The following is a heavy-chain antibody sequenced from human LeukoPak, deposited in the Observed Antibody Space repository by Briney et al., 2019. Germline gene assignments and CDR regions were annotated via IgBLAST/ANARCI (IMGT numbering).Heavy chain of an antibody. CDR2: INHSGST. V-gene: IGHV4-34*01. J-gene: IGHJ4*02. CDR1: DGSFTGYY. D-gene: IGHD5-24*01. Sequence: SETLSLTCAVYDGSFTGYYWSCIRQPPGKGLEWIGEINHSGSTNYNPSLKSRVTISVDTSKNQFSLKLSSVTAADTAVYYCAKDHIEMATIHEFDYWGQGTLVTVSS. CDR3: AKDHIEMATIHEFDY.